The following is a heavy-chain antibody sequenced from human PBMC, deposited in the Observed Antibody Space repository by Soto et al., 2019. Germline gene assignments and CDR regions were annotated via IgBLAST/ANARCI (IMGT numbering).Heavy chain of an antibody. V-gene: IGHV1-3*01. J-gene: IGHJ5*02. D-gene: IGHD4-17*01. CDR3: AGLIDGPTVVTP. Sequence: ASVKVSCKASAYTFSNYAMQWVRLALGQRPEWMGWINAGNGKTKYSQKYQDRFTITRDTSANIAYMDLRSLTSEDTAVYYCAGLIDGPTVVTPSVQGTLVTVSS. CDR2: INAGNGKT. CDR1: AYTFSNYA.